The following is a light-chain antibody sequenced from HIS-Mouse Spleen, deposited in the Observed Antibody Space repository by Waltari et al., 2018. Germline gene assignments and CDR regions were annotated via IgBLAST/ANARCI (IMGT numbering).Light chain of an antibody. CDR1: PCVSSSY. CDR2: GAS. V-gene: IGKV3-20*01. J-gene: IGKJ2*01. CDR3: QQYGSSPRT. Sequence: EIVLPQSPGTLSLSPGERATLACRASPCVSSSYLAWYQQKPGQAPRLLIYGASSRATGIPDRFSGSGSGTDFTLTISRLEPEDFAVYYCQQYGSSPRTFGQGTKLEIK.